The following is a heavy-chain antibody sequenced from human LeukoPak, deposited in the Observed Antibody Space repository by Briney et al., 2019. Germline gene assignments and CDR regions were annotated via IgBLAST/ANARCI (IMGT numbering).Heavy chain of an antibody. D-gene: IGHD2-15*01. J-gene: IGHJ6*03. CDR3: AKDYCSGGSCYSLYYYYYYMDV. CDR1: GFIFGDYA. CDR2: IRYDGSNK. V-gene: IGHV3-30*02. Sequence: GGSLRLSCAASGFIFGDYAMHWVRQAPGKGLEWVAFIRYDGSNKYYADSVKGRFTISRDNSKNTLYLQMNSLRAEDTAVYYCAKDYCSGGSCYSLYYYYYYMDVWGKGTTVTISS.